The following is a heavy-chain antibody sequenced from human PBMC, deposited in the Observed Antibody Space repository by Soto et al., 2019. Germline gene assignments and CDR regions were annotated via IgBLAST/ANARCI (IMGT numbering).Heavy chain of an antibody. CDR2: VYYSGTT. J-gene: IGHJ4*02. CDR3: ARLSYYDSSDFYHFDY. Sequence: QVQLQESGPGLVKPSQTLSLTCTVSGGSISSGAYYWSWIRQHPGECLEWIGYVYYSGTTYYNPSLKRRLNISVDTSKHQFSLKLSSVTAADTAVYYCARLSYYDSSDFYHFDYWGQGALVTVSS. CDR1: GGSISSGAYY. D-gene: IGHD3-22*01. V-gene: IGHV4-31*03.